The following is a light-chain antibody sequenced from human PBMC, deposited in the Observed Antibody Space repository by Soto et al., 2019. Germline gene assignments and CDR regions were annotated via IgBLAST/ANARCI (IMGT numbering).Light chain of an antibody. Sequence: IVLTQCPCTRTLYPGERATLSCRASQSVSSSYLAWYQQKPGQAPRLLINGASTRATGVPARFSGSGSGTEFTLTISSLQSEDFAVYYCQQYNNWWTFGQGARLEIK. CDR3: QQYNNWWT. CDR1: QSVSSSY. J-gene: IGKJ5*01. V-gene: IGKV3-15*01. CDR2: GAS.